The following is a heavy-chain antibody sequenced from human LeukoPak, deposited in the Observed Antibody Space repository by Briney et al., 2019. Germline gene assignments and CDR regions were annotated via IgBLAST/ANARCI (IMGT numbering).Heavy chain of an antibody. J-gene: IGHJ6*03. CDR3: ARSRKGYQLLSTNRDYYYMDV. Sequence: GGSLRLSCAASEFTFNSYSMNWVRRAPGKGLEWVSSISSTSSYIYYADSVKGRFTISRDNAKNSLYLQMNGLRAEDTAVYYCARSRKGYQLLSTNRDYYYMDVWGKGTTVTVSS. CDR2: ISSTSSYI. V-gene: IGHV3-21*01. CDR1: EFTFNSYS. D-gene: IGHD2-2*01.